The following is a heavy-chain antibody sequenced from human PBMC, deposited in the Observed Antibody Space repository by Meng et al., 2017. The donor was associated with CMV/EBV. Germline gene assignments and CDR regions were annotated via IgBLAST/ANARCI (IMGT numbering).Heavy chain of an antibody. Sequence: ASVKVSCKGSGYTFTSYDINWVRQATGQGLEWMGWMNPNSGNTGYAQKFQGRVTITRNTSISTAYMELSSLRSEDTAVYYCARGGYGSGVPYGMDVWGQGTTVTVSS. J-gene: IGHJ6*02. V-gene: IGHV1-8*03. CDR2: MNPNSGNT. CDR3: ARGGYGSGVPYGMDV. CDR1: GYTFTSYD. D-gene: IGHD3-10*01.